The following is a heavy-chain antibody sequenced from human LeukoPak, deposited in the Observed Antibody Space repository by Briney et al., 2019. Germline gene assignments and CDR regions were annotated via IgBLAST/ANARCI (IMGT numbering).Heavy chain of an antibody. J-gene: IGHJ6*02. D-gene: IGHD6-19*01. Sequence: SETLSLTCTVSGGSISSYYWSWIRQPPGKGLEWIGYIYYTGSINYNPSLKSRVTISVDTSKNQFSLKLRSVAAADAAVYYCARSRSVAGDYYYYGMDVWGQGTTVTVSS. CDR1: GGSISSYY. CDR2: IYYTGSI. CDR3: ARSRSVAGDYYYYGMDV. V-gene: IGHV4-59*01.